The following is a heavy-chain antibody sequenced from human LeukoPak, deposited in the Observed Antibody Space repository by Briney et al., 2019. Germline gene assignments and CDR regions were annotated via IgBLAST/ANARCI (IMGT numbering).Heavy chain of an antibody. CDR1: GFTFSDYY. V-gene: IGHV3-11*01. D-gene: IGHD3-3*01. CDR3: ARAYQLLKRFLEWLLNYYYYYGMDV. J-gene: IGHJ6*02. Sequence: GGSLRLSRAASGFTFSDYYMSWIRQAPGKGLEWVSYISSSGSTIYYADSVKGRFTISRDNAKNSLYLQMNSLRAEDTAVYYCARAYQLLKRFLEWLLNYYYYYGMDVWGQGTTVTVSS. CDR2: ISSSGSTI.